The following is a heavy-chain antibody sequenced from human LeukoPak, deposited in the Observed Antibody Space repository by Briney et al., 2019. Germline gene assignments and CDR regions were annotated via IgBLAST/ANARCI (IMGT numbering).Heavy chain of an antibody. D-gene: IGHD2-21*02. J-gene: IGHJ4*02. CDR2: ISAYNGNI. CDR1: GYTFTSYG. V-gene: IGHV1-18*01. CDR3: ARVGLAYCGGDCYSAIHY. Sequence: WASVKVSCKASGYTFTSYGISWVRQAPGQGLEWMGWISAYNGNINYAQKLQGRVTMTTDTSTSTAYMELRSLRSDDTAVYYCARVGLAYCGGDCYSAIHYWGQGTLVTVSS.